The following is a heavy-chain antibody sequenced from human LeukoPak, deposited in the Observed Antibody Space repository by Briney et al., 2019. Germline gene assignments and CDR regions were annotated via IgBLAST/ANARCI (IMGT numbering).Heavy chain of an antibody. CDR1: GGSFSGYY. CDR3: ARGRQEISMILVVMTGVSYYLDV. Sequence: SETLSLTCAVYGGSFSGYYWTWIRQSPGRGLEWIGEINPSGSTYYNPSLKSRLTISGDTSKSQFSLRLTSVTAADTAVYYCARGRQEISMILVVMTGVSYYLDVWGKGTTVTVS. J-gene: IGHJ6*03. V-gene: IGHV4-34*01. CDR2: INPSGST. D-gene: IGHD3-22*01.